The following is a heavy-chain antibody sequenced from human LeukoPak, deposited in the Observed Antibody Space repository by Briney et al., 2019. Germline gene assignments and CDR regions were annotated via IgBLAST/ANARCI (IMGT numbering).Heavy chain of an antibody. Sequence: GGSLRLSCAASGFTFSSYSMMWVRQAPGKGLEWVSYISSSSTTIHYADSVKGRFTISRDNAKNSVYLQMNSLRAEGTAVYYCAKGLEMATMGLGAFDIWGQGTMVTVSS. D-gene: IGHD5-24*01. CDR2: ISSSSTTI. J-gene: IGHJ3*02. CDR1: GFTFSSYS. CDR3: AKGLEMATMGLGAFDI. V-gene: IGHV3-48*01.